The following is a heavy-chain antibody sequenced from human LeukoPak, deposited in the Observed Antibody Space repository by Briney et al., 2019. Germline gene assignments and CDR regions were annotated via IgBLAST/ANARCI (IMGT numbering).Heavy chain of an antibody. J-gene: IGHJ4*02. CDR3: ARLSIVGATNFDY. Sequence: SETLSLTCTVSGASITSYYWSWIRQPPREALEWIGYIYYSGSTAYKPSLKSRVTISVDTSKNQFSLKLSSVTAADTAVYYCARLSIVGATNFDYWGQGTLVTVSS. D-gene: IGHD1-26*01. CDR1: GASITSYY. CDR2: IYYSGST. V-gene: IGHV4-59*08.